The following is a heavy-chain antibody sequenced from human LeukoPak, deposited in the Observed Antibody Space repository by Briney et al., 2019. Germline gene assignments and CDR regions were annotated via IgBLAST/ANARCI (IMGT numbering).Heavy chain of an antibody. CDR2: IFRRGHRT. J-gene: IGHJ4*02. Sequence: GSLRPSCAASGFTFGAYSMHWVRQAPGGGLEGVSPIFRRGHRTFYADSVEGRFTISRDNSRNSLYLHMSSLRTEDTALYYCVKEVIYSSWVSFDSWGRGTLVTVSS. CDR3: VKEVIYSSWVSFDS. V-gene: IGHV3-43*01. D-gene: IGHD4-11*01. CDR1: GFTFGAYS.